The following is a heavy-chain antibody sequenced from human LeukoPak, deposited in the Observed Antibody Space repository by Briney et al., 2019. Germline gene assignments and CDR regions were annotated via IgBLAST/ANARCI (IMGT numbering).Heavy chain of an antibody. D-gene: IGHD3-22*01. CDR1: GFTFSSYA. Sequence: GGSLRLSCAASGFTFSSYAMHWVRQAPGKGLEWVAIISYDGSNKYYADSVKGRFTISRDNSKNTLYLQMNSLRSEDTAVYYCARDDPTYYYDSSGYAGPHPDYYYYMDVWGKGTTVTVSS. CDR3: ARDDPTYYYDSSGYAGPHPDYYYYMDV. J-gene: IGHJ6*03. V-gene: IGHV3-30-3*01. CDR2: ISYDGSNK.